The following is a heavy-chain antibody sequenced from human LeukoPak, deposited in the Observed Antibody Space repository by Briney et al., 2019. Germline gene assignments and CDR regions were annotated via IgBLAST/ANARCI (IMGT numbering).Heavy chain of an antibody. J-gene: IGHJ6*02. CDR3: ARDSGPGGLYDYSDLLHSPPYYSGMDV. D-gene: IGHD5/OR15-5a*01. V-gene: IGHV1-18*01. Sequence: GASVKVSCKASVDTFTSYGISWVRQAPGQGLEWMGWISAYNGNTNYAQKLQGRVTMTTDTSTSTAYMELRSLRSDDTAVYYCARDSGPGGLYDYSDLLHSPPYYSGMDVWGQGTTVPVSS. CDR1: VDTFTSYG. CDR2: ISAYNGNT.